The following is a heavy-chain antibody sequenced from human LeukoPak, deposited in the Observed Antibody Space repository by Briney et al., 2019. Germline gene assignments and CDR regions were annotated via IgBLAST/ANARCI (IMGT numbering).Heavy chain of an antibody. CDR3: AADPYYDILTGYLLDY. D-gene: IGHD3-9*01. CDR1: GFTFTSSA. Sequence: GASVKVPCKASGFTFTSSAVQWVRQARGQRLEWIGWIVVGSGNTDYAQKFQERVTITRDMSTSTAYMELSSLRSEDTAVYYCAADPYYDILTGYLLDYWGQGTLVTVSS. J-gene: IGHJ4*02. V-gene: IGHV1-58*01. CDR2: IVVGSGNT.